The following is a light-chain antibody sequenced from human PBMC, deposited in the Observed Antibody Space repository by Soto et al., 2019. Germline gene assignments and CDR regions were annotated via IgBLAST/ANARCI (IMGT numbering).Light chain of an antibody. CDR2: EDS. CDR3: SSYTRAHSLV. V-gene: IGLV2-14*01. J-gene: IGLJ3*02. Sequence: QSALTQPASVSGSPGQSITLSCTGTSSDVGAHKFVAWYQHHPGKAPKVVIYEDSSRPSGVSNRFSGAKSGNMASLTISGLQPEDEADYYCSSYTRAHSLVFGGGTKLTVL. CDR1: SSDVGAHKF.